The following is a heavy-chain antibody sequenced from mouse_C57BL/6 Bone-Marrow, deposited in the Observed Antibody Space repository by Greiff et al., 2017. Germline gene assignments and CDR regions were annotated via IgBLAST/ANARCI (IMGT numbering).Heavy chain of an antibody. CDR3: ARRGYLLDD. CDR2: ISSGGSYT. J-gene: IGHJ2*01. Sequence: EVQVVESGGDLVKPGGSLKLSCAASGFTFSSSGMSWVRQTPDKRLEWVATISSGGSYTYYPDSVKGRFTISRDNAKNTLYLHMSSLNSEDTAMXYYARRGYLLDDWGQGTTLTVSS. CDR1: GFTFSSSG. V-gene: IGHV5-6*01. D-gene: IGHD5-1*01.